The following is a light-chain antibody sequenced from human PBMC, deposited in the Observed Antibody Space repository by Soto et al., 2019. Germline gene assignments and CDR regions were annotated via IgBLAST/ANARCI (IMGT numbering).Light chain of an antibody. V-gene: IGLV2-14*01. CDR1: SNDVGGYNY. CDR3: NSYTSTITLVV. Sequence: QSALTQPASVSGSPGQSITISCTGTSNDVGGYNYVSWYQQHPGKAPKLMIYEVSNRPSGVSNRFSGSKSGNTASLTISGLQAEDEANYYCNSYTSTITLVVFGGGTKLTVL. J-gene: IGLJ2*01. CDR2: EVS.